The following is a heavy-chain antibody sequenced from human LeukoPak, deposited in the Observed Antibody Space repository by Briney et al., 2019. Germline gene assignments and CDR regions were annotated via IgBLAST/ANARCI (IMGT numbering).Heavy chain of an antibody. J-gene: IGHJ4*02. D-gene: IGHD3-3*01. CDR2: ISWNSGSI. Sequence: GRSLTLSCAASGFTFDNYAMHWVRQAPGQGLEWVSGISWNSGSIGYADSVKGRFIISRNNAKTSLYLQMNSLRAEVMALYYCAEGGGITIFEVAYFDYWGQGTLVTVSS. V-gene: IGHV3-9*03. CDR3: AEGGGITIFEVAYFDY. CDR1: GFTFDNYA.